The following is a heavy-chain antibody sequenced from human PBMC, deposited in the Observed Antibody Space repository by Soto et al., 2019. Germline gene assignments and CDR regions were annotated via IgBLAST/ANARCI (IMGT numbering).Heavy chain of an antibody. CDR1: GYTFTRYG. D-gene: IGHD6-6*01. Sequence: ASVKVSCKASGYTFTRYGISCVRQAPGQGLEWMGWISAYNGNTNYAQKIQGRVTMTTDTSTSTAHMEMRSLRSDDTVVYYCARFAVVAARPYYYYYYMDVWGKGTTVTVSS. J-gene: IGHJ6*03. CDR3: ARFAVVAARPYYYYYYMDV. CDR2: ISAYNGNT. V-gene: IGHV1-18*01.